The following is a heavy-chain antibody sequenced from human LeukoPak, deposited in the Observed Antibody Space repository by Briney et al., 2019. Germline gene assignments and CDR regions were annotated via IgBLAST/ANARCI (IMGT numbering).Heavy chain of an antibody. J-gene: IGHJ4*02. CDR1: GFTFSSYG. CDR2: IWYDGSNK. CDR3: ARDPGHSGWYGDY. Sequence: GGTLRLSCAASGFTFSSYGMHWVRQAPGKGLEWVSIIWYDGSNKYYADYVKGRFIISKDNSKNTLYLQMNSLRAEDTAVYYCARDPGHSGWYGDYWGQGTLVTVSS. V-gene: IGHV3-33*01. D-gene: IGHD6-19*01.